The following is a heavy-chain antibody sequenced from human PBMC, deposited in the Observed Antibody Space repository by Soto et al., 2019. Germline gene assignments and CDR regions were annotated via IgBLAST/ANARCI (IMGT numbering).Heavy chain of an antibody. Sequence: QVQLVESGGGVVQPGRSLRLSCAASGFTFRSYGMHWVRQAPGKGLEWVAFISYDGSNKYYADSVKGRFTISRDNSKNTLYLQMNSLRAEDTAVYFCAKVIGYCSSASCYGLMDYWGQGTLVTVSS. CDR3: AKVIGYCSSASCYGLMDY. V-gene: IGHV3-30*18. CDR1: GFTFRSYG. CDR2: ISYDGSNK. J-gene: IGHJ4*02. D-gene: IGHD2-2*01.